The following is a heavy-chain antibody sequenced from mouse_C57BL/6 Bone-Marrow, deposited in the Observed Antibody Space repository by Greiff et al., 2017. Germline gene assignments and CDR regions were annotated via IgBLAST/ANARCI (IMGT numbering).Heavy chain of an antibody. CDR3: ARDEGRQLRLAWFAY. D-gene: IGHD3-2*02. CDR2: ISDGGSCT. CDR1: GFTFSSYA. Sequence: DVKLVESGGGLVKPGGSLKLSCAASGFTFSSYAMSWVRQTPEKRQEWVATISDGGSCTYYPDTVKGRFTISRDNAKNNLYLQMSHLKSEDTAMYYCARDEGRQLRLAWFAYWGQGTLVTVSA. J-gene: IGHJ3*01. V-gene: IGHV5-4*01.